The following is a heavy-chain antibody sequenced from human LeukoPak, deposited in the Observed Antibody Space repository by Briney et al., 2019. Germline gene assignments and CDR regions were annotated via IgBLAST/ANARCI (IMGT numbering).Heavy chain of an antibody. J-gene: IGHJ4*02. CDR2: ISYHARDQ. CDR1: GFTLSNAW. V-gene: IGHV3-30*03. D-gene: IGHD2-15*01. Sequence: GGSLRLSCAASGFTLSNAWMNWVRQAPGKGLEWVTVISYHARDQFYADSVKGRFTVSRDNSKNTLYLQMNSLRAEDSAVYYCAAQPCSGGVCYLDYWGQGTLVTVSS. CDR3: AAQPCSGGVCYLDY.